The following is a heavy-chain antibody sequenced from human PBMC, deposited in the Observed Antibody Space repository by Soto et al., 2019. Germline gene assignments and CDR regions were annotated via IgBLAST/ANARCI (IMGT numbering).Heavy chain of an antibody. CDR3: ARYSYGGTYYYYYGMDV. V-gene: IGHV1-69*01. Sequence: QVQLVQSGAEVKKPGSSVKVSCKASGGTFSSYAISWVRQDPGQGLEWMGGIIPIFGTANYAQKFQGRVTITADESTSTAYMELSSLRSEDTAVYYCARYSYGGTYYYYYGMDVWGQGTTVTVSS. CDR1: GGTFSSYA. CDR2: IIPIFGTA. J-gene: IGHJ6*02. D-gene: IGHD4-17*01.